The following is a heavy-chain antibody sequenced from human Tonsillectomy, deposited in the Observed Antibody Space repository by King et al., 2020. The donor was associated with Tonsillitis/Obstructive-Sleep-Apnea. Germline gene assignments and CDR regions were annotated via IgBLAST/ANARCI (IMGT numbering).Heavy chain of an antibody. CDR2: ISGNSGSI. CDR3: AKDKEKGLTMVRGVISAPFDF. D-gene: IGHD3-10*01. Sequence: VQLVESGGGLVQPGRSLRLSCAASGFTFNDYAMHWVRHAPGKGLEWVSGISGNSGSIGYADSVQGRFTISRDNAKNSLYLQMNSLRAEDTALYYCAKDKEKGLTMVRGVISAPFDFWGQGTLVTVSS. V-gene: IGHV3-9*01. J-gene: IGHJ4*02. CDR1: GFTFNDYA.